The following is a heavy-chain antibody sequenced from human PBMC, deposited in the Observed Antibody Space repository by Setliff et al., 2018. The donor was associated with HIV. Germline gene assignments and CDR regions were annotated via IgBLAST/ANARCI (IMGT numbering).Heavy chain of an antibody. V-gene: IGHV3-33*08. CDR3: SAFEM. CDR2: ITYDGGRK. Sequence: GGSLRLSCVTSGFTFTKYGLHWVRQAPGKGLEWVAVITYDGGRKDYAESVNGRFTISRDDSKSTLYLQMNSLRVEDTAVYYCSAFEMWGQGTMVTVSS. CDR1: GFTFTKYG. J-gene: IGHJ3*02.